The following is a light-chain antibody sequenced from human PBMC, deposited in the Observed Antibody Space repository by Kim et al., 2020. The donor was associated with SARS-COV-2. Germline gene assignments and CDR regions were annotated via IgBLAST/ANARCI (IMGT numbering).Light chain of an antibody. J-gene: IGKJ2*02. Sequence: DIAMTQSPDSLAVSLGERATINCKSNQSLFYGPNSKNYLAWYQQKSGQPPKLLIYWASSRESGVPDRISGSGSGTDFTLTISSLQADDVAIYYCQQYYTNPRTFGQGTKLEI. CDR2: WAS. V-gene: IGKV4-1*01. CDR1: QSLFYGPNSKNY. CDR3: QQYYTNPRT.